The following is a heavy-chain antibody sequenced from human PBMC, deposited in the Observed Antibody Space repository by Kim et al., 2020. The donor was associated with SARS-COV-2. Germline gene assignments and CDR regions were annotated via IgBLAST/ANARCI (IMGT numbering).Heavy chain of an antibody. V-gene: IGHV3-9*01. CDR3: AKDKSVGATTSRYYYYYGMDV. J-gene: IGHJ6*02. Sequence: GGSLRLSCAASGFTFDDYAMHWVRQAPGKGLEWVSGISWNSGSIGYADSVKGRFTISRDNAKNSLYLQMNSLRAEDTALYYCAKDKSVGATTSRYYYYYGMDVWGQGTTVTVSS. CDR1: GFTFDDYA. CDR2: ISWNSGSI. D-gene: IGHD1-26*01.